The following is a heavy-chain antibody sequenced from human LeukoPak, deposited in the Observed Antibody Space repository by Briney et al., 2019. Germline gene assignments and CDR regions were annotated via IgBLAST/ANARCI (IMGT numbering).Heavy chain of an antibody. Sequence: PGGSLRLSCAASGFTFDDYAMHWVRQAPGKGLVWVSRISWNSGSIGYADSVKGRFTISGDNAKNSLYLQMNSLRAEDTALYYCAKDMARIAAAGYHTGFDYWGQGTLVTVSS. D-gene: IGHD6-13*01. V-gene: IGHV3-9*01. CDR2: ISWNSGSI. CDR3: AKDMARIAAAGYHTGFDY. J-gene: IGHJ4*02. CDR1: GFTFDDYA.